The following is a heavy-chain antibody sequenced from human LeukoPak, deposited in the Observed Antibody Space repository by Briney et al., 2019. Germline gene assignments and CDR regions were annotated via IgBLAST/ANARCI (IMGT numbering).Heavy chain of an antibody. CDR3: ARDWENNFYGSGTPGF. V-gene: IGHV1-46*01. J-gene: IGHJ4*02. Sequence: ASVKVSCKASGGTFSSYAISWVRQAPGQGLEWMGIINPSGDSTNYAQKFQGRVTMTRDTSTSTVYMELSSLRSEDTAVYYCARDWENNFYGSGTPGFWGQGTLVTVSS. CDR1: GGTFSSYA. D-gene: IGHD3-10*01. CDR2: INPSGDST.